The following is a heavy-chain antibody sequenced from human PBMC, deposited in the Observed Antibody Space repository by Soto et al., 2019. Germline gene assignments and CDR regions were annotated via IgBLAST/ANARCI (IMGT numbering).Heavy chain of an antibody. V-gene: IGHV3-74*01. Sequence: GGSLRLSCAASGFTFSSYWMHWVRQAPGKGLVWVSRINSDGSSTSYADSVKGRFTISRDNAKNTLYLQMNSLRAEDTAVYYCARDPTFDWLFKGYDYWGQGTLVTVSS. CDR3: ARDPTFDWLFKGYDY. D-gene: IGHD3-9*01. CDR2: INSDGSST. J-gene: IGHJ4*02. CDR1: GFTFSSYW.